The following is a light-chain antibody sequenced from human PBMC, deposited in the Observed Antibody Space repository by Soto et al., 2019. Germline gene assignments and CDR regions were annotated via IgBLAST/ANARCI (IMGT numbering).Light chain of an antibody. CDR2: AAS. Sequence: EIVLTQSPGTLSLSPGERATLSCRASQSVSSSYLAWYQQKPGQAPSLLIYAASSRATGIPDRFSGSGSGTDFTLTISRLEPEDFAVYYCHQYDSSPRTFGQGTKVEI. CDR1: QSVSSSY. CDR3: HQYDSSPRT. V-gene: IGKV3-20*01. J-gene: IGKJ1*01.